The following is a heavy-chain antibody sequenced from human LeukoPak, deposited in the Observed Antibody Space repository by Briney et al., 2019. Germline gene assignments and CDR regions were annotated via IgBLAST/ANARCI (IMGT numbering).Heavy chain of an antibody. D-gene: IGHD3-9*01. CDR3: AKSVYYDILTGYFVDAFDI. CDR2: ISGSGGST. V-gene: IGHV3-23*01. Sequence: GGSLRLSCAASGFTFSSYAMSWVRQAPGKGLEWVSAISGSGGSTYYADSVKGRLTISRDNSKNTLYLQMNSLRAEDTAVYYCAKSVYYDILTGYFVDAFDIWGQGTMVTVSS. J-gene: IGHJ3*02. CDR1: GFTFSSYA.